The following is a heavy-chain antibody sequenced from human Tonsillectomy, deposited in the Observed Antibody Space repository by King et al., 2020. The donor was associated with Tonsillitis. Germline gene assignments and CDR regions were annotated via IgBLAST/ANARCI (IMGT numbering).Heavy chain of an antibody. J-gene: IGHJ4*02. CDR1: GYTFTGHY. V-gene: IGHV1-2*02. D-gene: IGHD3-16*01. CDR2: IHPNGGGT. CDR3: ARGYIWGSY. Sequence: QLVQSGAEVKKPGASVKVSCKTSGYTFTGHYIFWVRQAPGQGLEWMGWIHPNGGGTHYAQKFQGRITMTRDTSISTAYMELSRLRSDDTAVYYCARGYIWGSYWGQGTLVTVSS.